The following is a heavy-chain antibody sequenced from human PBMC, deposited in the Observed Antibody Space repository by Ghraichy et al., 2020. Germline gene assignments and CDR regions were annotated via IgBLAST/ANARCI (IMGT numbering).Heavy chain of an antibody. D-gene: IGHD6-19*01. J-gene: IGHJ4*01. CDR1: GFTFSNYA. CDR2: VIGSGGNT. CDR3: AKETPTSVAAG. V-gene: IGHV3-23*01. Sequence: GGSLRLSCAASGFTFSNYAMSWVRQAPGKGLEWVSAVIGSGGNTYYADSVKGRFTISRDNSKNTLYLQMNSLRAEDTAVYYCAKETPTSVAAGWGHGTLVTVSS.